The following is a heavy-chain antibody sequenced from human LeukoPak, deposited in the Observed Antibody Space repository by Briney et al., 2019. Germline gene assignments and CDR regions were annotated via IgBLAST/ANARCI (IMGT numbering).Heavy chain of an antibody. J-gene: IGHJ4*02. CDR2: IIPIFGTA. V-gene: IGHV1-69*06. CDR3: ARVWYDSSGYSGSGYYFDY. Sequence: ASVKVSCKASGGTFSSYAISWVRQAPGQGLEWMGGIIPIFGTANYAQKFQGRVTITADKSTSTAYMELSSLRSEDTAVYYCARVWYDSSGYSGSGYYFDYWGQGTLVTVSS. CDR1: GGTFSSYA. D-gene: IGHD3-22*01.